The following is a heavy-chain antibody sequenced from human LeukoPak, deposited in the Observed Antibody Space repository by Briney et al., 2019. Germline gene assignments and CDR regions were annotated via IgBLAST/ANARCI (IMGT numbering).Heavy chain of an antibody. D-gene: IGHD6-19*01. CDR1: GDSISSRSYY. V-gene: IGHV4-39*01. Sequence: SETLSLTCTVSGDSISSRSYYWGWIRQPPGKGLEWIGNIYYSGSTYYNPSLKSRVAISVDTSKNQFSLKLSSVTAADTAVYYCARLYSGWYSYYWGQGTLVTVSS. J-gene: IGHJ4*02. CDR2: IYYSGST. CDR3: ARLYSGWYSYY.